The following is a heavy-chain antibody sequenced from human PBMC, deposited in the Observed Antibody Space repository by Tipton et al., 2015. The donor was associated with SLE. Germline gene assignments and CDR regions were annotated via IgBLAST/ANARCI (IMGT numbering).Heavy chain of an antibody. Sequence: TLSLTCTVSGGSISRSSYSWGWIRQTPGKGLEWIGSIYYSGSTYYNPSLKSRVAISVDTSKNQFSLTLSSVTAADTAVYYCARDRFDLKGAFDIWGQGTMVTVSS. V-gene: IGHV4-39*07. J-gene: IGHJ3*02. CDR2: IYYSGST. D-gene: IGHD3-9*01. CDR3: ARDRFDLKGAFDI. CDR1: GGSISRSSYS.